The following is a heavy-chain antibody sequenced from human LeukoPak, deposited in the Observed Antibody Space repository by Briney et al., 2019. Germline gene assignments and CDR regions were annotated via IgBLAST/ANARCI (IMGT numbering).Heavy chain of an antibody. V-gene: IGHV4-39*07. CDR3: ARDNIDRGVTPCWFDP. D-gene: IGHD3-10*01. J-gene: IGHJ5*02. Sequence: SETLSLTCTVSGGSISSSSYYWGWIRQPPGKGLEWIGSIYYSGSTYYNPSLKSRVTISVDTSKNQFSLKLSSVTAADTAVYYCARDNIDRGVTPCWFDPWGQGTLVTVSS. CDR1: GGSISSSSYY. CDR2: IYYSGST.